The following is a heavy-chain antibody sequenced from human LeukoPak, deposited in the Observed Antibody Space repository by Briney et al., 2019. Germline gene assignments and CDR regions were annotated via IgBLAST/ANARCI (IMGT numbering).Heavy chain of an antibody. J-gene: IGHJ4*02. CDR2: INPNSGGT. D-gene: IGHD3-3*01. Sequence: AASVKVSCKASGYTFTGYYMHWVRQAPGQGLEWMGWINPNSGGTNYAQKFQGRVTMTRDTSISTAYMELSRLRSDDTAVYYCARQGFWSGYYRYGFDYWGQGTLVTVS. V-gene: IGHV1-2*02. CDR3: ARQGFWSGYYRYGFDY. CDR1: GYTFTGYY.